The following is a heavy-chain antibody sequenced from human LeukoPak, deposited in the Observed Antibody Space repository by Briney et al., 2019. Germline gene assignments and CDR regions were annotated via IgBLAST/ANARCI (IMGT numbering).Heavy chain of an antibody. Sequence: GGSLRLSCAASGFTFNNYWMTWFRQAPGKGLEWVANIKQDGSKKSYVDPVKGRSTISRDNAKNSLYLQMNSLRAEDTAIYYCTRVGYIDEGIDYWGREPWSPSPQ. J-gene: IGHJ4*02. CDR3: TRVGYIDEGIDY. CDR1: GFTFNNYW. CDR2: IKQDGSKK. V-gene: IGHV3-7*04. D-gene: IGHD5-24*01.